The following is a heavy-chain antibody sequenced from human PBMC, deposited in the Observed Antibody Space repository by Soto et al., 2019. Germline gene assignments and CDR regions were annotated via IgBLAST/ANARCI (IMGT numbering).Heavy chain of an antibody. Sequence: PSQTLSLTCAISGDSVSSNSAAWNWIRQSPSRGLEWLGRTYYRSKWYNDYAVSVKSRITINPDTSKNQFSLQLNSVTPEDTAVYYCAREVRFIAVAGTGGYYFDYWGQGTLGTVSS. CDR2: TYYRSKWYN. D-gene: IGHD6-19*01. CDR1: GDSVSSNSAA. J-gene: IGHJ4*02. CDR3: AREVRFIAVAGTGGYYFDY. V-gene: IGHV6-1*01.